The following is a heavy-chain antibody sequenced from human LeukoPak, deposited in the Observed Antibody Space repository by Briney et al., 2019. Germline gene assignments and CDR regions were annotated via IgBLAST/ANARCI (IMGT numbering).Heavy chain of an antibody. J-gene: IGHJ4*02. Sequence: GGSLRLSCAASGFTFSSYAMSWVRQAPGKGLEWVAVISYDGSNKYYADSVKGRFTISRDNSKNTLYLQMNSLRAEDTAVYYCAKDYFFMYYDILTGPNYFDYWGQGTLVTVSS. CDR1: GFTFSSYA. V-gene: IGHV3-30*04. D-gene: IGHD3-9*01. CDR3: AKDYFFMYYDILTGPNYFDY. CDR2: ISYDGSNK.